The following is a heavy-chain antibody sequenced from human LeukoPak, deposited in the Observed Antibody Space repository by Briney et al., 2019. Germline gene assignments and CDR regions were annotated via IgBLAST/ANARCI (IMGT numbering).Heavy chain of an antibody. CDR2: IYYSGST. Sequence: SETLSLTCTVSGGSISSYYWSWIRQPPGKGLEWIGYIYYSGSTNYNPSLKGRVTISVDTSKNQFSLKLSSVTAADTAVYFCARELWSGYPIFDYWGQGTLVTVSS. CDR1: GGSISSYY. D-gene: IGHD3-3*01. V-gene: IGHV4-59*12. CDR3: ARELWSGYPIFDY. J-gene: IGHJ4*02.